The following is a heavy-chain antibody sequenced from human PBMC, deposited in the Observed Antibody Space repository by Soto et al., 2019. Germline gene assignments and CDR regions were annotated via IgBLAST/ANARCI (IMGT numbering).Heavy chain of an antibody. CDR1: GFTFSSYS. D-gene: IGHD3-10*01. J-gene: IGHJ4*02. V-gene: IGHV3-48*02. CDR3: ARDQERRQITGSCYDY. Sequence: GGSLRLSCAASGFTFSSYSMNWVRQAPGKGLEWVSYISSSSSTIYYADSVKGRFTISRDNAKNSLYLQMNSLRDEDTAVYYCARDQERRQITGSCYDYWGQGTLVTVSS. CDR2: ISSSSSTI.